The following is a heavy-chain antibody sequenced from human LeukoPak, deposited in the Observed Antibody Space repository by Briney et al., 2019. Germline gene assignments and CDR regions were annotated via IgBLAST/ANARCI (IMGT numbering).Heavy chain of an antibody. Sequence: SETLSLTCTVSGVSISSYYRSWIRQPPGKGLEWIGYIYYSGSTNYNPSLKSRVTISVDTAKNQFSLKLSSVTAADTAVYYCATWSISGSSFDYWGQGTLVTVSS. CDR2: IYYSGST. J-gene: IGHJ4*02. V-gene: IGHV4-59*01. D-gene: IGHD3-3*02. CDR3: ATWSISGSSFDY. CDR1: GVSISSYY.